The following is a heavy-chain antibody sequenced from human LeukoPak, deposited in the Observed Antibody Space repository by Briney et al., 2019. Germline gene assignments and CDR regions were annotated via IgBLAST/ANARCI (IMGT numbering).Heavy chain of an antibody. V-gene: IGHV3-30*02. CDR3: AKAGLRFLEWLVDY. CDR1: GFTFSSYG. Sequence: PGGSLRLSCTASGFTFSSYGMHWVRQAPGKGLEWVAFIRYDGSNKYYADSVKGRFTISRDYSKNTLYLQMNSLRAEDTAVYYCAKAGLRFLEWLVDYWGQGTLVTVSS. J-gene: IGHJ4*02. CDR2: IRYDGSNK. D-gene: IGHD3-3*01.